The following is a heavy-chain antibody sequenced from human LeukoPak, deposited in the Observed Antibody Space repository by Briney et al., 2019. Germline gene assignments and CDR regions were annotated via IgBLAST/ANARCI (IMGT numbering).Heavy chain of an antibody. Sequence: ASVKVSCKASGGTFSSYAISWVRQAPGQGLEWMGGTIPIFGTANYAQKFQGRVTITADESTSTAYMELSSLRSEDTAVYYCAALVMDPAMGAWWFAPWGQGTLVTVSS. CDR1: GGTFSSYA. CDR2: TIPIFGTA. J-gene: IGHJ5*02. V-gene: IGHV1-69*13. CDR3: AALVMDPAMGAWWFAP. D-gene: IGHD5-18*01.